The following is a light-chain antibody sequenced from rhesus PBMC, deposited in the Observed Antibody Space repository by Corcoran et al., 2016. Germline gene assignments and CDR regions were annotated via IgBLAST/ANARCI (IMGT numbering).Light chain of an antibody. Sequence: DIQMTQSPSSLSASVGDRVTVTCRASQGINKELSWYQQKPGKAPTLLIYAASRLQTGVTSRFSGSGSWPEYPLTISSLHPEIVTPYYCIQDYTPPFTFGPGTKLDVK. CDR1: QGINKE. CDR3: IQDYTPPFT. CDR2: AAS. J-gene: IGKJ3*01. V-gene: IGKV1-94*01.